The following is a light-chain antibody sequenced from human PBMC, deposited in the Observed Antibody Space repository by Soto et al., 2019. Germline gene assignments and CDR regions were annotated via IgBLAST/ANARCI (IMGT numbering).Light chain of an antibody. V-gene: IGLV2-8*01. Sequence: QSVLTQSPSASGSPGQSVTISCTGTSSDIGGYNSVSWYQQHPGKAPKVVIYDVTKRPSGVPDRFSGSKSGNTASLTVSALQAEDEADYYCSSYTDTKSLVFGTGTKVTVL. CDR1: SSDIGGYNS. CDR2: DVT. CDR3: SSYTDTKSLV. J-gene: IGLJ1*01.